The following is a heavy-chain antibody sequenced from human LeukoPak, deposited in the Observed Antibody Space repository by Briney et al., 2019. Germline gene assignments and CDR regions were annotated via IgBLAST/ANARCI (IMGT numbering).Heavy chain of an antibody. D-gene: IGHD6-13*01. CDR3: ARGQPGVAAAGNLDY. CDR1: GFTFSSYA. CDR2: IWSDGNNK. Sequence: PGESLRLSCAASGFTFSSYAMHWVRQAPGKGLEWVAIIWSDGNNKYYADSVEGRFTISRDTSKNTLFLQMNSLRAEDTAVYYCARGQPGVAAAGNLDYWGQRTLVTVSS. V-gene: IGHV3-33*01. J-gene: IGHJ4*02.